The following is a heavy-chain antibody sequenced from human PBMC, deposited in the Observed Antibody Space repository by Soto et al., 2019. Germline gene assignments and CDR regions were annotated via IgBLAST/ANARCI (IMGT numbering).Heavy chain of an antibody. Sequence: GGSLRLSCAASGFTFSSYEMNWVRQAPGKRLEWVSYISSSGSTIYYADSVKGRFTISRDNAKNSLYLQMNSLRAEDTAVYYCARIVVVVAATDYYGMDVWGQGTTVTVSS. CDR3: ARIVVVVAATDYYGMDV. D-gene: IGHD2-15*01. CDR2: ISSSGSTI. CDR1: GFTFSSYE. J-gene: IGHJ6*02. V-gene: IGHV3-48*03.